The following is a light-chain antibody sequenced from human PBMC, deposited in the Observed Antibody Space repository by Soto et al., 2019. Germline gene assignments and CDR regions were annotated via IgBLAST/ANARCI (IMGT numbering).Light chain of an antibody. CDR3: QQRRSWPLT. V-gene: IGKV3-11*01. Sequence: EIVLTQSPATLSLSPGERATLSCRASPTARTYLAWYQQKPGQAPRLLIYDVSNRATGVPARFSGSGSETDFSLTISRLEPEDFAVYYCQQRRSWPLTFGGGTRVEI. CDR2: DVS. CDR1: PTARTY. J-gene: IGKJ4*01.